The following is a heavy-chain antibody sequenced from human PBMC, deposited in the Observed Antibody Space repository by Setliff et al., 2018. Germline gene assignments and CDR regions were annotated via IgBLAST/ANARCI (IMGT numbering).Heavy chain of an antibody. CDR1: GASLSSGTYY. Sequence: SETLSLTCTVSGASLSSGTYYWGWIRQPPGKGLEWIGRIYYRGDTYYNASLKGRLTISVDTAQNQFSLRLSSVTAADAAVYFCARESATIGEFPLYYLDKWGQGIPVTVSS. D-gene: IGHD3-10*01. J-gene: IGHJ4*02. CDR2: IYYRGDT. CDR3: ARESATIGEFPLYYLDK. V-gene: IGHV4-39*07.